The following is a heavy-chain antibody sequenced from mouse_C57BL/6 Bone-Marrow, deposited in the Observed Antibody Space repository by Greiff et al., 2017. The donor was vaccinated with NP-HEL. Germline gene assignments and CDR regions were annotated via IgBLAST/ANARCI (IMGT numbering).Heavy chain of an antibody. CDR2: IDPSDSYT. Sequence: VQLQQPGAELVMPGASVKLSCKASGYTFTSYWMHWVKQRPGQGLEWIGEIDPSDSYTNYNQKFKGKSTLTVDKSSSTSSMQLSSLTSEDSAVYYCAALAWFAYWGQGTLVTVSA. D-gene: IGHD2-10*02. V-gene: IGHV1-69*01. CDR3: AALAWFAY. J-gene: IGHJ3*01. CDR1: GYTFTSYW.